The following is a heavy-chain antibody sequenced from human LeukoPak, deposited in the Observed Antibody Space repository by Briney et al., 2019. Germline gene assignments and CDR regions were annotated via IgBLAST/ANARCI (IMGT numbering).Heavy chain of an antibody. V-gene: IGHV3-33*03. J-gene: IGHJ4*02. CDR2: IWHDGSNK. CDR3: ASTWNYLYFDY. CDR1: GFTFSSYG. D-gene: IGHD1-7*01. Sequence: GGSLRLSCAASGFTFSSYGMHWVRQAPGKGLEWVAVIWHDGSNKYYADSVKGRFTISRDNAKNSVYLQMNSLRAEDTAVYYCASTWNYLYFDYWGQGTLVTVSS.